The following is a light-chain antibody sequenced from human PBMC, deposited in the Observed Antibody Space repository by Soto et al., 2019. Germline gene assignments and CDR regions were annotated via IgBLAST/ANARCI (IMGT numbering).Light chain of an antibody. CDR2: GAS. V-gene: IGKV3-15*01. CDR3: QQRSNWPPES. CDR1: QSVSSN. Sequence: EIVMTQSPATLSVSPGERATLSCRASQSVSSNLAWYQQKPGQAPRLLIYGASTRATGIPARFSGSGSGTEFTLTISSLEPEDFAVYYCQQRSNWPPESFGPGTKVDIK. J-gene: IGKJ3*01.